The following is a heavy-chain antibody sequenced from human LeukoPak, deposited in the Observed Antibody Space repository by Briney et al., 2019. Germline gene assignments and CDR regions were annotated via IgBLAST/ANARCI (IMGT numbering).Heavy chain of an antibody. J-gene: IGHJ4*02. CDR3: AKDRAY. V-gene: IGHV3-11*01. CDR1: GFTFSDYD. Sequence: GGSLRHSCAASGFTFSDYDMSWVRQAPGKGLEGVSSISSSGDSIYYADSVKGPFAISTDNPKNTLYLQMSGLSAEDPAVYYCAKDRAYWRQGTLLTVSP. CDR2: ISSSGDSI.